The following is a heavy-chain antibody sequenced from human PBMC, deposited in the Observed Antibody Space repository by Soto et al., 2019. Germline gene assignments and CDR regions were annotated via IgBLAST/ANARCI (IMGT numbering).Heavy chain of an antibody. Sequence: GGSLRLSCAASGFTFSSYSMNWVRQAPGKGLEWVSSISSSSSYIYYADSVKGRFTISRDNAKNSLYLQMNSLRAEDTAVYYYASDYYDSSGPHDAFDIWGQGTMVTVSS. D-gene: IGHD3-22*01. CDR3: ASDYYDSSGPHDAFDI. V-gene: IGHV3-21*01. CDR2: ISSSSSYI. CDR1: GFTFSSYS. J-gene: IGHJ3*02.